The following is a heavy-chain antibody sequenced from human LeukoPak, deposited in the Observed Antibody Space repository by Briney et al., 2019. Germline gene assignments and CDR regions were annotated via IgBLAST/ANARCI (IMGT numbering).Heavy chain of an antibody. J-gene: IGHJ4*02. Sequence: SETLSLTRSVSGGSISEISYYWGWIRQPPGKGLEWIGNIYYSGTTYNNPSLESRVVISVDTSRNQFSLKLTSVTATDTAVYYCARQGVVGATGFDFWGQGILVTVSS. V-gene: IGHV4-39*01. CDR2: IYYSGTT. CDR3: ARQGVVGATGFDF. D-gene: IGHD1-26*01. CDR1: GGSISEISYY.